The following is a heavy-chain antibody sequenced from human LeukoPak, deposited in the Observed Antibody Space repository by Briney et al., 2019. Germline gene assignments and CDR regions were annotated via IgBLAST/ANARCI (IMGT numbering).Heavy chain of an antibody. Sequence: GESLQISCKGSGYSFTSYWIGWVRQMPGKGLEWMGIIYPRDSDTRYSPSFQGQVTISADKSISTAYLQWSSLKASDTAMYYCARMGRRDGYNLLNYWGQGTLVIVSS. V-gene: IGHV5-51*01. CDR3: ARMGRRDGYNLLNY. CDR2: IYPRDSDT. J-gene: IGHJ4*02. CDR1: GYSFTSYW. D-gene: IGHD5-24*01.